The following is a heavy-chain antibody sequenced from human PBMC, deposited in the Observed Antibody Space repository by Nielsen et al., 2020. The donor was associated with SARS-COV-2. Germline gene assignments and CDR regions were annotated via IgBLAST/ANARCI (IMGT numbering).Heavy chain of an antibody. CDR2: INHSGST. Sequence: SETLSLTCAVYGGSFSGYYWSWIRQPPGKGLEWIGEINHSGSTNYNPSLKSRVTISVDTSKNQFSLKLSSVTAVDTAVYYCARGRGTGRTTDYYFDYWGQGTLVTVSS. J-gene: IGHJ4*02. D-gene: IGHD1-1*01. CDR1: GGSFSGYY. V-gene: IGHV4-34*01. CDR3: ARGRGTGRTTDYYFDY.